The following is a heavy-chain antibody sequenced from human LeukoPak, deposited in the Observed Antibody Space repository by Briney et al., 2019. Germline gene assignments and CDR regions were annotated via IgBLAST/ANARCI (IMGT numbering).Heavy chain of an antibody. CDR2: ISTTGSAI. CDR1: GFTFSAYS. CDR3: ARGKYSSGWYWFDP. V-gene: IGHV3-48*02. Sequence: GGSLRLSCAASGFTFSAYSMNWVRQSPGKGLEWVSYISTTGSAIYYADSVKGRFTISRDNAKNSLYLQMNSLRDEDTAVYYCARGKYSSGWYWFDPWGQGTVVTVSS. D-gene: IGHD6-19*01. J-gene: IGHJ5*02.